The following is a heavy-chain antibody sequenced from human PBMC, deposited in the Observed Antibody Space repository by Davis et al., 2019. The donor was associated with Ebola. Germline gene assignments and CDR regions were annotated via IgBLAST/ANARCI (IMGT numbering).Heavy chain of an antibody. CDR3: ARGHDPLGIYGHFDY. CDR1: GYTFTSYD. Sequence: ASVKVSCKASGYTFTSYDINRVRQATGPGLEWMGWMSPNSGNTGYAQKFQGRVTITRNTSISTAYMELSSLRSEDTAVYYCARGHDPLGIYGHFDYWGQGTLVTVSS. V-gene: IGHV1-8*03. D-gene: IGHD4-17*01. J-gene: IGHJ4*02. CDR2: MSPNSGNT.